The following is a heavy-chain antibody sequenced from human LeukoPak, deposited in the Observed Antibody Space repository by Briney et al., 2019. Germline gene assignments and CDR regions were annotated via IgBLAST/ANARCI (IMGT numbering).Heavy chain of an antibody. CDR1: GGSFSGYY. J-gene: IGHJ4*02. Sequence: SETLSLTCAVYGGSFSGYYWSWIRQPPGKGLEWIGEINHSGSPNYNPSLMSRVTIPVDTSKNQFSLKLSSVTAADTAVYYCARSPPNYDSSGYYDHFDYWGQGTLVTVSS. CDR3: ARSPPNYDSSGYYDHFDY. D-gene: IGHD3-22*01. CDR2: INHSGSP. V-gene: IGHV4-34*01.